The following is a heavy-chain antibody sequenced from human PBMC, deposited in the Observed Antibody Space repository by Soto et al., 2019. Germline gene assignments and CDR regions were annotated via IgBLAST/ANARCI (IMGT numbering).Heavy chain of an antibody. V-gene: IGHV4-34*01. CDR1: GGSFSGYY. D-gene: IGHD3-3*01. CDR3: ARSTIFGVVYYYGMDV. CDR2: INHSGST. Sequence: PSETLSLTCAVYGGSFSGYYWSWIRQPPGKGLGWIGEINHSGSTNYNPSLKSRVTISVDTSKNQFSLKLSSVTAADTAVYYCARSTIFGVVYYYGMDVWGQGTTVTVSS. J-gene: IGHJ6*02.